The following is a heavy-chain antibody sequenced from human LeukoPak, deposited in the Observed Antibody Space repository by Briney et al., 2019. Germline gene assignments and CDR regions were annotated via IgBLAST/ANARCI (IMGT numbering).Heavy chain of an antibody. CDR2: IKHDGSEK. CDR3: ARDKGNNWFDP. CDR1: GFTFSSYW. J-gene: IGHJ5*02. Sequence: GGSLRLSCAASGFTFSSYWMSWVRQAPGKGLEWVANIKHDGSEKYYVDSVKGRFTISRDSSKNTLYLQMNSLRVEDTAVYYCARDKGNNWFDPWGQGTLVTVSS. V-gene: IGHV3-7*03.